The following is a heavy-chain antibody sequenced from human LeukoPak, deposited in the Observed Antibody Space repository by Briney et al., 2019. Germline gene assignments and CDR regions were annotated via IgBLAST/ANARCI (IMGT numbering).Heavy chain of an antibody. CDR3: AKDRYSKAAGTFDY. D-gene: IGHD6-13*01. Sequence: GRSLRLSCAASGFTLSSYDMHWVRQAPAKGLEWVAVISYDGSNTYYADSVKGRFTISGDNSKNTLYLQMNSLRAEDTAVYYCAKDRYSKAAGTFDYWGQGTLVTVSS. CDR1: GFTLSSYD. V-gene: IGHV3-30*18. J-gene: IGHJ4*02. CDR2: ISYDGSNT.